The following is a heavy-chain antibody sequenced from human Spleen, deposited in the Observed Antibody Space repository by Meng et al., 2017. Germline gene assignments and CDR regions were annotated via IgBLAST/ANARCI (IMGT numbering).Heavy chain of an antibody. V-gene: IGHV6-1*01. CDR1: GDSVSSNRSA. CDR3: ARGGTNWGSFDI. CDR2: TYYRSTWYN. J-gene: IGHJ3*02. D-gene: IGHD7-27*01. Sequence: VYLLHSGPGLVKPSQTLSLTCDISGDSVSSNRSAWSWSRQSPSRGLEWLGRTYYRSTWYNDYAAFVRGRISINPDTSKNQFSLHLNSVTPEDTAVYYCARGGTNWGSFDIWGQGTMVTVSS.